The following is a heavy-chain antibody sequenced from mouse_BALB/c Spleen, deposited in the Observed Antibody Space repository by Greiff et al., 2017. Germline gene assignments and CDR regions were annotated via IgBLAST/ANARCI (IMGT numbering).Heavy chain of an antibody. V-gene: IGHV5-6-3*01. J-gene: IGHJ2*01. CDR2: INSNGGST. Sequence: EVQVVESGGGLVQPGGSLKLSCAASGFTFSSYGMSWVRQTPDKRLELVATINSNGGSTYYPDSVKGRFTISRDNAKNTLYLQMSSLKSEDTAMYYCARSYYGTLYYFDYWGQGTTLTVSS. CDR3: ARSYYGTLYYFDY. D-gene: IGHD2-10*01. CDR1: GFTFSSYG.